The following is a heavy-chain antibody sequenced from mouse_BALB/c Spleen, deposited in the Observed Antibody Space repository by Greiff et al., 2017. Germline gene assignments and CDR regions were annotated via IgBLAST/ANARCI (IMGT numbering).Heavy chain of an antibody. CDR1: GYAFSSSW. CDR2: IYPGDGDT. Sequence: QVQLQQSGPELVKPGASVKISCKASGYAFSSSWMNWVKQRPGQGLEWIGRIYPGDGDTNYNGKFKGKATLTADKSSSTAYMQLSSLTSVDSAVYFCARGGAAMDYWDQGTSVTVSS. V-gene: IGHV1-82*01. CDR3: ARGGAAMDY. J-gene: IGHJ4*01.